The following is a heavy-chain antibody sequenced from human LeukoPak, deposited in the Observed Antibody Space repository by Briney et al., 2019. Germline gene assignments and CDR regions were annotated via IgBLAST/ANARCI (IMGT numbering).Heavy chain of an antibody. V-gene: IGHV5-51*01. CDR1: GYSFTSCW. CDR2: IYPGDSDT. D-gene: IGHD3-22*01. CDR3: ARTPPVRLYYYDSSGYFDY. J-gene: IGHJ4*02. Sequence: GESLKISCKGSGYSFTSCWIGWVRQMPGKGLEWMGIIYPGDSDTRYSPSFQGQVTISADKSISTAYLQWSSLKASDTAMYYCARTPPVRLYYYDSSGYFDYWGQGTLVTVSS.